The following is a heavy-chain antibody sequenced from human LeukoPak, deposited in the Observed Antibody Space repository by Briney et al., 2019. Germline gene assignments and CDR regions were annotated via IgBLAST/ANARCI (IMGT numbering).Heavy chain of an antibody. Sequence: PGGSLRLSCAASGFTLNMYGMNWVRQAPEKGLEWVSSISGSGTSIRYADSVKGRFTISSDNAKSSLYLQMNSLRPEDTAMYYCARRSIAAGGRAFDIWGQGTMVTVSS. V-gene: IGHV3-21*06. CDR2: ISGSGTSI. CDR3: ARRSIAAGGRAFDI. D-gene: IGHD6-13*01. CDR1: GFTLNMYG. J-gene: IGHJ3*02.